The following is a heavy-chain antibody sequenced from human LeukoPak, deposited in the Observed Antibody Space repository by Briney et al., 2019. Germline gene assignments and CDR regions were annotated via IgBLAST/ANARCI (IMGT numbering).Heavy chain of an antibody. D-gene: IGHD6-6*01. CDR2: ISYDGSNK. Sequence: GGSLRLSCAASGFTFSSCAMHWVRQAPGKGLEWVAVISYDGSNKYYADSVKGRFTISRDNSKNTLYLQMNSLKAEDTTVCYCARGFEYSSSYYYYYGMDVWGQETTVTVSS. CDR3: ARGFEYSSSYYYYYGMDV. CDR1: GFTFSSCA. V-gene: IGHV3-30-3*01. J-gene: IGHJ6*02.